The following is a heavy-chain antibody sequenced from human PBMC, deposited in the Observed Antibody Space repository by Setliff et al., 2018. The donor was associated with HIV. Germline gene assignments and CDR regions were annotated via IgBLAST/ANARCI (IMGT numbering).Heavy chain of an antibody. J-gene: IGHJ5*02. CDR3: ARGDWNDP. Sequence: SETLSLTCTVSGYSISSGYYWGWIRQPPGKGLEWIGSIYHSGSTYYNPSLKSRVTISVDTSKNQFSLKLSSVTAADTAVYYCARGDWNDPWGQGTLVTVSS. V-gene: IGHV4-38-2*02. CDR1: GYSISSGYY. CDR2: IYHSGST.